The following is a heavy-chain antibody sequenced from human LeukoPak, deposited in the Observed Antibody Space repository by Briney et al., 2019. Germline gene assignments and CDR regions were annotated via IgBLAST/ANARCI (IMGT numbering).Heavy chain of an antibody. CDR1: GGSISSSSYY. V-gene: IGHV4-39*07. Sequence: PSETLSLTCTVSGGSISSSSYYWGWIRQPPGKGLEWIGSIYYSGSTYYNPSLKSRVTISVDTSKNQFSLKLSSVTAADTAVYYCARGTPPDCSGGSCWDDYWGQGTLVTVSS. CDR3: ARGTPPDCSGGSCWDDY. D-gene: IGHD2-15*01. CDR2: IYYSGST. J-gene: IGHJ4*02.